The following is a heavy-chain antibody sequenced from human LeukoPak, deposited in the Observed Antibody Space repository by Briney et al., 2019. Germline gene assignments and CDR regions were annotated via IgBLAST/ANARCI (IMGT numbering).Heavy chain of an antibody. J-gene: IGHJ4*02. CDR3: ARGRGYYYDSSGYPLDY. V-gene: IGHV3-30-3*01. CDR2: ISYDGSNK. CDR1: GFTFSSYA. D-gene: IGHD3-22*01. Sequence: RSGGSLRLSCAASGFTFSSYAMHWVRQAPGKGLEWVAVISYDGSNKYYADSVKGRFTISRDNSKNTLYLQMNSLRAEDTAVYYCARGRGYYYDSSGYPLDYWGQGTLVTVSS.